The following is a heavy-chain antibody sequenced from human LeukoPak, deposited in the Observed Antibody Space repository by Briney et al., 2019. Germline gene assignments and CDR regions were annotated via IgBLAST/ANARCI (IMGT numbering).Heavy chain of an antibody. Sequence: GGSLRLSCITSGFTFGDYIMSWVSQAPGKGLEWVGFIRSKAYGGTTEYAASVKGRFTISRDDSKSIAYLQMNSLKTEDTAVYYCSRVSTCSRTSWAFDYWGQGTLVTVSS. CDR2: IRSKAYGGTT. CDR3: SRVSTCSRTSWAFDY. V-gene: IGHV3-49*04. CDR1: GFTFGDYI. J-gene: IGHJ4*02. D-gene: IGHD2-2*01.